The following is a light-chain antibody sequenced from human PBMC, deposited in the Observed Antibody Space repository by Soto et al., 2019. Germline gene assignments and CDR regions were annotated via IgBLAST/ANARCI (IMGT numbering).Light chain of an antibody. CDR1: QSISSY. CDR3: QQSYSTPFT. V-gene: IGKV1-39*01. CDR2: AAS. J-gene: IGKJ3*01. Sequence: DLQMTQSPSSLSASVGDRVTITCRASQSISSYLNWYQQKPGKAPKLLIYAASSLQSGVLSRFSGSESGTDFTLTISNLQPEDFAIYYCQQSYSTPFTFGPGTKVDIK.